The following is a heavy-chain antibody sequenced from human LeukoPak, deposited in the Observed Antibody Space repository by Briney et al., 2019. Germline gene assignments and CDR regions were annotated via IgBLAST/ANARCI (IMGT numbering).Heavy chain of an antibody. V-gene: IGHV3-23*01. CDR2: ISGTGGTT. Sequence: GGSLRLSCAASGFXFSNYSMSWVRQAPGKGLKWVSTISGTGGTTYYADSVKGRFTISRDNSKNTLFLQFNSLRADDTAVYYCAKGRGTTVTAAANYWGQGTLVTVSS. CDR3: AKGRGTTVTAAANY. D-gene: IGHD4-17*01. J-gene: IGHJ4*02. CDR1: GFXFSNYS.